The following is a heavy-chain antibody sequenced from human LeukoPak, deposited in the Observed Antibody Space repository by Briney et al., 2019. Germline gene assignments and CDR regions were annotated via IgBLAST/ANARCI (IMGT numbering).Heavy chain of an antibody. CDR2: IYTSGST. CDR1: GGSSNNYY. Sequence: SETLSLTCTVSGGSSNNYYWSWIRQSAGKGLEWIGRIYTSGSTNYNPSLKRRVSIAVDTSKNQFSLVLRSVTAADTAVYYCARESGYYYDTSGYTFDYWGQGILVTVSS. CDR3: ARESGYYYDTSGYTFDY. D-gene: IGHD3-22*01. V-gene: IGHV4-4*07. J-gene: IGHJ4*02.